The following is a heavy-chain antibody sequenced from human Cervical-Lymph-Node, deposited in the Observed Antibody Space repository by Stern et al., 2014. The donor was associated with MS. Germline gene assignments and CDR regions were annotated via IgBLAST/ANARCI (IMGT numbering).Heavy chain of an antibody. CDR1: GYSISNGYW. J-gene: IGHJ4*02. CDR2: IDNSGSTT. CDR3: ARNGHYSSDY. Sequence: QVQLQESGPGLVKPSGTLSLTCSVSGYSISNGYWWSWVRQPPGKGLEWIGEIDNSGSTTSYNPSLGSRVTISVDSSKNHLSLRLPSVTAADTAVYYCARNGHYSSDYWGQGTLVTVSS. V-gene: IGHV4-4*02. D-gene: IGHD6-13*01.